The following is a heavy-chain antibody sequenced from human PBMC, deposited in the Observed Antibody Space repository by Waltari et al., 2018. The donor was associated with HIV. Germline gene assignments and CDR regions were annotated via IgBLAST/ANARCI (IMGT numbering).Heavy chain of an antibody. V-gene: IGHV3-30*02. CDR1: GLPYSYYA. CDR2: IRADEDHA. Sequence: VESGGGAAQPGASPSLCCVAIGLPYSYYAMHWLRQEPGKGPKWLTFIRADEDHADYSESGMGRFTISRNKSKNTLYLQMDRLRPEDTSVYFCAKDFHSSGYYFASAFDTRGQGTVVTVSS. J-gene: IGHJ3*02. CDR3: AKDFHSSGYYFASAFDT. D-gene: IGHD3-22*01.